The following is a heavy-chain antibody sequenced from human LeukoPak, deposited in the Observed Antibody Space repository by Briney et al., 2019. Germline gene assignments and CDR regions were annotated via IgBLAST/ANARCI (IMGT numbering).Heavy chain of an antibody. CDR1: GFTFSSYE. V-gene: IGHV3-48*03. CDR3: AGVGRSSRPGY. CDR2: ISSSGSSI. D-gene: IGHD6-6*01. Sequence: GGSLRLSCATSGFTFSSYEMSWVRQAPGKGLEWVSYISSSGSSIYYADSVKGRFTISRDNTKNSLYLQMNGLRAGDTAIYYCAGVGRSSRPGYWGQGTLVTVSS. J-gene: IGHJ4*02.